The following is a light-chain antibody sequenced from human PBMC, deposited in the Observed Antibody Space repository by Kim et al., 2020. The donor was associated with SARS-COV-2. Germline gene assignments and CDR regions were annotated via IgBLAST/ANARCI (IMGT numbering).Light chain of an antibody. Sequence: DIQMTQSPSPLSASVGDRVTITCQAGQDISRYLTWYQQKPGRAPRLLIYGALNLQSGVPSRFSATASGTVFTFTITNLQPEDVATYYCQQYHSAPYTFGRGTKVDIK. J-gene: IGKJ2*01. CDR1: QDISRY. CDR3: QQYHSAPYT. V-gene: IGKV1-33*01. CDR2: GAL.